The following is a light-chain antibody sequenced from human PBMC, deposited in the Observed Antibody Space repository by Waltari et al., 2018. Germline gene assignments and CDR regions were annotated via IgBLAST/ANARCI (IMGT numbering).Light chain of an antibody. J-gene: IGLJ1*01. CDR3: GSYAGSYGYV. Sequence: QSALTQPRSVSGSPGQSVTMSCIGASDDVGAYKYVSWYQQHPGRAPKLIIFDVDKRPSGVRDRFSGSKSGNTASLTVSALQVEDEADYYCGSYAGSYGYVFGSGTKVSVL. V-gene: IGLV2-11*01. CDR1: SDDVGAYKY. CDR2: DVD.